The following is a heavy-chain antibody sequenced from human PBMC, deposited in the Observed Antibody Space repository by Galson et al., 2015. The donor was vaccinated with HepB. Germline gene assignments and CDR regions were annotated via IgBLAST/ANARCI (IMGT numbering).Heavy chain of an antibody. CDR2: TYYRSKWSN. V-gene: IGHV6-1*01. CDR3: ARKSSIAEAFEI. Sequence: CAISGDSVSSNSAAWNRIRQSPSRGLEWLGRTYYRSKWSNDYAVSVKSRIIIKPDTSKNQFSPQLNSVTPEDTAVYYCARKSSIAEAFEIWGQGTMVTVSS. CDR1: GDSVSSNSAA. D-gene: IGHD6-6*01. J-gene: IGHJ3*02.